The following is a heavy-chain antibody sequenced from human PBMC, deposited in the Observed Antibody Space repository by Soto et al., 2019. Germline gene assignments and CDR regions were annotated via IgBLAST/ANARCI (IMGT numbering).Heavy chain of an antibody. D-gene: IGHD2-2*01. J-gene: IGHJ4*02. V-gene: IGHV3-7*04. CDR1: GFTFSSNW. Sequence: GGSRRLSCVGSGFTFSSNWMTWVRQAPGKGLEWVGNIRQDGSEKNYVDSVKGRFTISRDNAKNSLYLQMNSLRAEDTAVYYCAREIVVARGASYFDYWGPGTLVTVSS. CDR3: AREIVVARGASYFDY. CDR2: IRQDGSEK.